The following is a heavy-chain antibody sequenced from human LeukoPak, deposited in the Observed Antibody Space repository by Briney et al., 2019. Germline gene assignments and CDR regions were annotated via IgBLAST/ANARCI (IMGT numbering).Heavy chain of an antibody. CDR2: INHSGST. D-gene: IGHD3-3*01. Sequence: PSETLSLTCAVSGGSFSVYYWSWIRQPPGKGLEWIGEINHSGSTNYNPSLKSRVTISVDTSKNQFSLKLSSVTAADTAVYYCARRIRTPSGGGYYYYGMDVWGQGTTVTVSS. V-gene: IGHV4-34*01. J-gene: IGHJ6*02. CDR3: ARRIRTPSGGGYYYYGMDV. CDR1: GGSFSVYY.